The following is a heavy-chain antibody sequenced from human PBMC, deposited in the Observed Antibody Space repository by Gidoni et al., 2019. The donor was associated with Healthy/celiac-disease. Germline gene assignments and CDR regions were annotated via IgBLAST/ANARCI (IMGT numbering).Heavy chain of an antibody. V-gene: IGHV3-15*01. J-gene: IGHJ4*02. CDR2: IKSKTDGGTT. CDR3: TTGAPIAAAGTGDFDY. CDR1: GFTFSNAW. Sequence: EVQLVESGGGLVKPGGSLRLSCAASGFTFSNAWMSWVRQAPGKGLGWVGRIKSKTDGGTTDYAAPVKGRFTISRDDSKNTLYLQMNSLKTEDTAVYYCTTGAPIAAAGTGDFDYWGQGTLVTVSS. D-gene: IGHD6-13*01.